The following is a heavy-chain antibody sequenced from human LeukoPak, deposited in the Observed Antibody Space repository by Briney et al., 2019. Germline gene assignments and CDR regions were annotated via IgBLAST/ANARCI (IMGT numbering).Heavy chain of an antibody. Sequence: GGSLRLSCAASGFTFSSYGMSWVRQAPGKGLEWVSGISGSGGGTNYADSVKGRLTISRDNSKNTLYLQMSSLRAEDTAVYYCAKAGGYGSGSYLTWFDPWGQGTLVTVSS. D-gene: IGHD3-10*01. J-gene: IGHJ5*02. CDR1: GFTFSSYG. V-gene: IGHV3-23*01. CDR2: ISGSGGGT. CDR3: AKAGGYGSGSYLTWFDP.